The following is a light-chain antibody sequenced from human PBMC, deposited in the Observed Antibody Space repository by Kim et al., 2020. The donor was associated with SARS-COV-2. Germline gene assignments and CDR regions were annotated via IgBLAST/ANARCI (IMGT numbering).Light chain of an antibody. CDR2: WAS. CDR3: QQYHTAPFT. CDR1: QNVLYHSGNKNF. Sequence: PTNNCKSSQNVLYHSGNKNFVASSQQKPGQPPTLLIYWASTRQSRVPDRFSGSGSGTNFTLTISGLQAEDVAVYYCQQYHTAPFTFGGGTKVDIK. J-gene: IGKJ4*01. V-gene: IGKV4-1*01.